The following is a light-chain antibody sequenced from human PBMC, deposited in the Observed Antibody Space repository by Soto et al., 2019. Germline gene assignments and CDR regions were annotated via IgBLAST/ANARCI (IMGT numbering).Light chain of an antibody. J-gene: IGLJ2*01. CDR3: SSYTNTNTPVI. CDR2: EVS. CDR1: SSDVGGYNY. V-gene: IGLV2-14*01. Sequence: QSALTQPASVSGSPGQSITISCTGTSSDVGGYNYVSWYQQYPGKAPKVVIYEVSHRPSGVSNRFSGSKSGNTASLTISGLQAEDEADYYCSSYTNTNTPVIFGGGTKLTVL.